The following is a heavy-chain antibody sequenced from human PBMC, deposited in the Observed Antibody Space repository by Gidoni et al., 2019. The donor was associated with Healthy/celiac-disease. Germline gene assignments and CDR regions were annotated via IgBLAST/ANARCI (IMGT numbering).Heavy chain of an antibody. CDR3: ARGFLDCSSTSCYIHAFDI. CDR1: GVSFSGSY. D-gene: IGHD2-2*02. CDR2: INHSGST. J-gene: IGHJ3*02. V-gene: IGHV4-34*01. Sequence: QVQLQQLGAGLLKPSETLSLTCAVYGVSFSGSYWSWIRQPPGKGLEWIGEINHSGSTNYNPSLKSRVTISVDTSKNQFSRKLSSVTAADTAVYYCARGFLDCSSTSCYIHAFDIWGQGTMVTVSS.